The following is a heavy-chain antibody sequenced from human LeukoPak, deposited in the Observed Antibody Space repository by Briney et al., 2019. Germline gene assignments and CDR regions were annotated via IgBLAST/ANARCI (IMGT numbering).Heavy chain of an antibody. CDR1: GFTFSGYG. CDR2: ISSSSSYK. V-gene: IGHV3-21*01. Sequence: GGSLRLSCAASGFTFSGYGMHWVRQAPGKGLEWVSSISSSSSYKNYADSMKGRFTISRDNAKNSLYLQMNSLRAEDTAVYYCARELDGSGSYYDYWGQGTLVTVSS. CDR3: ARELDGSGSYYDY. D-gene: IGHD3-10*01. J-gene: IGHJ4*02.